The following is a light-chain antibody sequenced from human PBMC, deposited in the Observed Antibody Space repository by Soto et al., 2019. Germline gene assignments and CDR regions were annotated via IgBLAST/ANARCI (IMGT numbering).Light chain of an antibody. CDR2: KAS. Sequence: IQMTQSPSTLSASVGDRVTITCRASQSISTRLAWYQQKPGKAPKLLIYKASNLEGGVPSRFSGSGSGTEFTITISTLQADDFATYYCQQYNTYPLTFGGGTAVEIK. V-gene: IGKV1-5*03. J-gene: IGKJ4*01. CDR3: QQYNTYPLT. CDR1: QSISTR.